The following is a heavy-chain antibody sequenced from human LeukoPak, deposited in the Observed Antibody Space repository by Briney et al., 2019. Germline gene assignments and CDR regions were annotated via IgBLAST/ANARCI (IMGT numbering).Heavy chain of an antibody. D-gene: IGHD6-13*01. CDR1: GGSISSSSYY. V-gene: IGHV4-39*01. Sequence: PSETLSLTCTVSGGSISSSSYYWGWIRQPPGKGLEWIGSIYYSGSTYYNPSLKSRVTISVDTSKNQFSLKLSSVTAADTAVYYCEGVSLFSSSFHFDYWGQGSLVTVSS. J-gene: IGHJ4*02. CDR3: EGVSLFSSSFHFDY. CDR2: IYYSGST.